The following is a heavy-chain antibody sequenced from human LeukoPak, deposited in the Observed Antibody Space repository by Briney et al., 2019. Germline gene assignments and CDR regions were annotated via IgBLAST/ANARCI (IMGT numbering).Heavy chain of an antibody. CDR1: GFTFSSNG. CDR3: ARDWGTSSLYLVN. Sequence: PGGSLRLSCAASGFTFSSNGMHWVRQAPGKGLEWVAFIQNDGNNKKYADSMKGRFTISRDNSKNTLYLQMNSLTAEDTAVYYCARDWGTSSLYLVNWGQGTLVTVSS. D-gene: IGHD6-6*01. V-gene: IGHV3-30*02. J-gene: IGHJ4*02. CDR2: IQNDGNNK.